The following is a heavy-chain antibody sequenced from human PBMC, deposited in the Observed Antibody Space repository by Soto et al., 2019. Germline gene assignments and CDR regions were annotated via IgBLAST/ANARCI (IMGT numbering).Heavy chain of an antibody. V-gene: IGHV3-30-3*01. J-gene: IGHJ4*02. Sequence: QVQLVESGGQVVQPGTSLRLSCAASGFAFNKFPMHWVRQSPGKGLEWVAVMSYDGSNYYCAASVKGQFTFSRDNSKNTLYLQKNSLRSEDTAVYYCAKPPTGTYLPYFEHWGPGTLVTVSS. D-gene: IGHD1-1*01. CDR1: GFAFNKFP. CDR3: AKPPTGTYLPYFEH. CDR2: MSYDGSNY.